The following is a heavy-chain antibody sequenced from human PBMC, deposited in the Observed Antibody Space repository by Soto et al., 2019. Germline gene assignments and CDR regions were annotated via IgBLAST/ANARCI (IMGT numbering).Heavy chain of an antibody. Sequence: PSETLSLTCAVSGGSISSSNWWSWVRQPPGKGLEWIGEIYHSGSTNYNPSLKSRVTISVDTSKNQFSLKLSSVTAADTAVYYCASCPDYYYGMDVWGQGTTVTVSS. V-gene: IGHV4-4*02. CDR3: ASCPDYYYGMDV. CDR1: GGSISSSNW. CDR2: IYHSGST. J-gene: IGHJ6*02.